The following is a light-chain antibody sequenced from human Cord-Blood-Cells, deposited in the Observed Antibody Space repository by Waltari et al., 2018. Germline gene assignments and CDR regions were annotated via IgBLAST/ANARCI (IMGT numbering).Light chain of an antibody. CDR1: ALPTQY. V-gene: IGLV3-25*03. CDR3: QSADSSGTWV. Sequence: SYELPQPPSVSVSPGQTARIPCPGDALPTQYAYWYQQKPGQAPVLVIYKDSERPSGIPERFSGSSSGTTVTLTISGVQAEDEADYYCQSADSSGTWVFGGGTKLTVL. CDR2: KDS. J-gene: IGLJ3*02.